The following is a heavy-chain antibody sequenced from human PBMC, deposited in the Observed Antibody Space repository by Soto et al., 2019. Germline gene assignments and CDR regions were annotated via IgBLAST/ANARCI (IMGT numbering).Heavy chain of an antibody. CDR2: ISYTGYT. CDR1: GGSVTSGHYY. Sequence: QVQLQESGPGLVRPSETLSLTCTVSGGSVTSGHYYWNWIRQPPGKGLEWIGYISYTGYTKYSPSLKSLVTMSKAASRNEGSLRLISVTAADPATDYLVSTYKAADWGQGALVIVSS. CDR3: VSTYKAAD. D-gene: IGHD1-20*01. V-gene: IGHV4-61*01. J-gene: IGHJ4*02.